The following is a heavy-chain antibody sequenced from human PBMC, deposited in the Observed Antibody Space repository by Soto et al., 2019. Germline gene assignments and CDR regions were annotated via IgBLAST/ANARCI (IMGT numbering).Heavy chain of an antibody. CDR2: INAGNGNT. J-gene: IGHJ4*02. Sequence: GPVKGSLKASGYTLPNFAFPLVGPAPRQKLEWMGWINAGNGNTKYSQKFQGRVTITRDTSASTAYMELSSLRSEDTAVYYCARDGFGDYYDSSGPIDYWGQGTLVTVSS. CDR3: ARDGFGDYYDSSGPIDY. CDR1: GYTLPNFA. D-gene: IGHD3-22*01. V-gene: IGHV1-3*01.